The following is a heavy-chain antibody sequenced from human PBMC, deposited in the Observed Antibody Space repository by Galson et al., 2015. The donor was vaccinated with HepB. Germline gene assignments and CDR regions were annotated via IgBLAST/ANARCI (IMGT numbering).Heavy chain of an antibody. V-gene: IGHV1-69*04. Sequence: SVKVSCKASGGTFSSYAISWVRQAPGQGLEWMGRILPILGIANNAQKFQGRVTITADKPTSTAYMELSSLRSEDTAVYYCARERDFYLGIYYFDYGGQGTLVTVSS. D-gene: IGHD7-27*01. J-gene: IGHJ4*02. CDR3: ARERDFYLGIYYFDY. CDR1: GGTFSSYA. CDR2: ILPILGIA.